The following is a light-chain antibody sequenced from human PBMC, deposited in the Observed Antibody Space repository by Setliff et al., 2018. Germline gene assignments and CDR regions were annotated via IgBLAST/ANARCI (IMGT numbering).Light chain of an antibody. CDR2: EVS. J-gene: IGLJ1*01. Sequence: QSALAQPASVSGSPGQSITISCTGTSSDVGYYNYVSWYQQHPGKAPKLMIYEVSNRPSGVSNRFSGSKSGNTAPLTISGLQAEDEADYYCSSYTSSSTRVFGTGTKVTVL. CDR3: SSYTSSSTRV. V-gene: IGLV2-14*01. CDR1: SSDVGYYNY.